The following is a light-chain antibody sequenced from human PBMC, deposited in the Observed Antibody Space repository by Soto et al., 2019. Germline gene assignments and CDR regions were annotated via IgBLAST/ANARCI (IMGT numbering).Light chain of an antibody. CDR3: EQYDKSIT. CDR1: QSVSSSY. Sequence: EILLTQSPATLSLSPGERATLSCRASQSVSSSYLAWYQQKPGQAPRLLIYVASSRATGIPDRLSGSGSGTEFTLTINRMEPEDFAVYYCEQYDKSITFGGGTKVDIK. V-gene: IGKV3-20*01. CDR2: VAS. J-gene: IGKJ4*01.